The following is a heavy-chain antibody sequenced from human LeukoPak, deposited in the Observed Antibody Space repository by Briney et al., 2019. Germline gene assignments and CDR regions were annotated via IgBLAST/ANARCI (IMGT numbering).Heavy chain of an antibody. D-gene: IGHD4-17*01. V-gene: IGHV4-34*01. CDR2: INHSGST. CDR1: GGSFSGYY. J-gene: IGHJ4*02. Sequence: SSETLSLTCAVYGGSFSGYYWSWIRQPPGKGLEWIGEINHSGSTYYNPSLKSRVTISVDTSKNQFSLKLSSVTAADTAVYYCASAGDYAGSYWGQGTLVTVSS. CDR3: ASAGDYAGSY.